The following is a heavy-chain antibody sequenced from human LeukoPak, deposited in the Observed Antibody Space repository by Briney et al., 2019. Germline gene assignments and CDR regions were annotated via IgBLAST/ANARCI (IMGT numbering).Heavy chain of an antibody. CDR2: INPNSGGT. Sequence: ASVKVSCKASGYTFTGYYMHWVRQAPGQGLEWMGWINPNSGGTNYAQKFQGRVTMTRDTSICTAYMELSRLRSDDTAVYYCARLETKPSYSYGYRFDYWGQGTLVTVSS. D-gene: IGHD5-18*01. CDR1: GYTFTGYY. J-gene: IGHJ4*02. CDR3: ARLETKPSYSYGYRFDY. V-gene: IGHV1-2*02.